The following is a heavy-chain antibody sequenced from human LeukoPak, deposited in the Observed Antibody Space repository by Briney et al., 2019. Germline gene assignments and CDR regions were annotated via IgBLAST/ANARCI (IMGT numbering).Heavy chain of an antibody. CDR1: GFTFSSYS. CDR2: ISSSSSYI. D-gene: IGHD3-22*01. CDR3: ARDGSRPGYSSSYYYDSSGYYYPFDY. V-gene: IGHV3-21*01. J-gene: IGHJ4*02. Sequence: GGSLRLSCAASGFTFSSYSMNWVRQAPGNGLEWVSSISSSSSYIYYADSVKGRFTISRDNAKNSLYLQMNSLRAEDTAVYYCARDGSRPGYSSSYYYDSSGYYYPFDYWGQGTLVTVSS.